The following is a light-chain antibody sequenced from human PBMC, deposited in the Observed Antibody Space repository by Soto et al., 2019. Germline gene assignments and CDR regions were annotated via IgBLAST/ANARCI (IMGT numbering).Light chain of an antibody. V-gene: IGKV3-15*01. J-gene: IGKJ4*01. CDR1: QSVSSN. CDR3: QQYNNSPSLT. CDR2: GAS. Sequence: EIVTTQAPATLPVSPGPRAPIPCRATQSVSSNLAWYQQKPGQAPMLLIYGASTRATGIPARFSGSGSGTEFTLTISSLQSEDFAVYYCQQYNNSPSLTFGGGTKVDIK.